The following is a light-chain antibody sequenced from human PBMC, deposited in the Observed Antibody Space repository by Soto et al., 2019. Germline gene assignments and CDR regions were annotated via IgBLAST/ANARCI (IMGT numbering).Light chain of an antibody. J-gene: IGKJ2*01. V-gene: IGKV3-11*01. Sequence: EIVLTQSPATLSLSPGERATLSCRASQSVSNYLAWYQQKPGQAPRLLIYGASNMATGIPARFTGSGSGTDFTLTISSLEPEDFAVYYCQHGGEWPRTFGQGTKLEIK. CDR3: QHGGEWPRT. CDR2: GAS. CDR1: QSVSNY.